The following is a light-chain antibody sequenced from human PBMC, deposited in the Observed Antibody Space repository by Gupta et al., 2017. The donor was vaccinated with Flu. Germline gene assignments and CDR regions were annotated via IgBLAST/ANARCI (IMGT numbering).Light chain of an antibody. J-gene: IGKJ1*01. Sequence: DVVMTQSPLSLPVTIGQPASISCRSSQSLVYSDGNTYLNWFQQRPGQSPRRLIYKVSNRDSGVPDRFSGRGSGTDFTLKISRVEAEDVGVYYCMQGTHWPRTFGQGTKVEIK. CDR2: KVS. V-gene: IGKV2-30*01. CDR1: QSLVYSDGNTY. CDR3: MQGTHWPRT.